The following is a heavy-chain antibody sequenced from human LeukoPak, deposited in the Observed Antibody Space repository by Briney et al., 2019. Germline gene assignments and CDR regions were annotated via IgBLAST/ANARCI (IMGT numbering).Heavy chain of an antibody. CDR3: ARSIAVTGARACYFDY. CDR2: ITSSSSAI. Sequence: GGSLRLSCAASGFTFSSHSMDWVRQAPGKGLEWVSHITSSSSAIYYADSVKGRFTISRDNAKNSLYLQMNSLSAEDTAVYYCARSIAVTGARACYFDYWGQGTLVTVSS. J-gene: IGHJ4*02. D-gene: IGHD6-19*01. CDR1: GFTFSSHS. V-gene: IGHV3-48*01.